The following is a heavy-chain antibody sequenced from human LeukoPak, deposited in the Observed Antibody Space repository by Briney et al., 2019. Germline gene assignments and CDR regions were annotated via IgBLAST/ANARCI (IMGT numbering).Heavy chain of an antibody. D-gene: IGHD1-1*01. CDR1: GGSFNPYS. Sequence: SETLSLTCAVYGGSFNPYSWSWIRQPPGKGLEWIGEINDSGSTNYNPSLKSRVTILRDTSKNQFSLKLSSVTAADTAVYYCARGGAVQLERRGSFDYWGQGTLVTVSS. V-gene: IGHV4-34*01. J-gene: IGHJ4*02. CDR2: INDSGST. CDR3: ARGGAVQLERRGSFDY.